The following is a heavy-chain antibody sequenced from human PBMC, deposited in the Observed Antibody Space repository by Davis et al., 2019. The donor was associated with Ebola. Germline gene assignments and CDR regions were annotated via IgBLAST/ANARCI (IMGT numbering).Heavy chain of an antibody. V-gene: IGHV5-51*01. J-gene: IGHJ2*01. CDR3: ARQEGKGFDL. CDR2: IYPGDSDT. Sequence: GESLKLPCKGSGYRFTSYWIGWVRQMPGKGMEWIGIIYPGDSDTRYCPSFQGQVTISADKSISTAYLQWSSLKASDTAMYYCARQEGKGFDLWGRGTLVTVSS. CDR1: GYRFTSYW.